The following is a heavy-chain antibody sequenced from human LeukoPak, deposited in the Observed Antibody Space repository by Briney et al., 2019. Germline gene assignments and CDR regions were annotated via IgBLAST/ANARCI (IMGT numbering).Heavy chain of an antibody. D-gene: IGHD7-27*01. CDR3: ARTGWGSDAFDI. Sequence: ASVKVSCKASGYTFTSYDINWVRQATEQGLEWMGWMNPNSGNTGYAQKFQGRVTMTRNTSISTAYMELSSLRSEDTAVYYCARTGWGSDAFDIWGQGTMVTVSS. V-gene: IGHV1-8*01. CDR2: MNPNSGNT. J-gene: IGHJ3*02. CDR1: GYTFTSYD.